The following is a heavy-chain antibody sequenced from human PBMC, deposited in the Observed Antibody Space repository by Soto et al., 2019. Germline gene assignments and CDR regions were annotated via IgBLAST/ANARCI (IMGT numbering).Heavy chain of an antibody. CDR3: ARGYTAPGGYYGMDV. CDR1: GGSISSYY. Sequence: SETLSLTCTVSGGSISSYYWSWIRQPPGKGLEWTGYIYYSGSTNYNPSLKSRVTISVDTSKNQFSLKLSSVTAADTAVYYCARGYTAPGGYYGMDVWGQGTTVTVSS. V-gene: IGHV4-59*01. D-gene: IGHD5-18*01. CDR2: IYYSGST. J-gene: IGHJ6*02.